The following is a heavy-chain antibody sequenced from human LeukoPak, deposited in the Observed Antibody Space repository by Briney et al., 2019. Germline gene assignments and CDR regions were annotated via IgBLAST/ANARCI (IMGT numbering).Heavy chain of an antibody. CDR1: GFTFSHAW. J-gene: IGHJ4*02. D-gene: IGHD3-10*01. Sequence: PGGSLRLSCAVSGFTFSHAWMSWVRQAPGKGLEWVGRIKSKIDGGTTDYGAPVKGRFTISRDNSKNTLYLQMNSLRAEDTAVYYCARGSLRLRAYYFDYWGQGTLLTVSS. CDR3: ARGSLRLRAYYFDY. V-gene: IGHV3-15*01. CDR2: IKSKIDGGTT.